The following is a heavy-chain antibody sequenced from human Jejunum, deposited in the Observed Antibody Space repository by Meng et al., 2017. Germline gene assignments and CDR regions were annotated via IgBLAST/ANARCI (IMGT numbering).Heavy chain of an antibody. V-gene: IGHV5-51*01. Sequence: GEALKISCKASGYSFTSYWIGWVRQMPGKGLEYMWIIYPGDSDARYSPSFQGQVTISADKSISTAYLQWSSLKASDTAMYYCARQGGRNPKYYFDYWGQGTLVTVSS. J-gene: IGHJ4*02. CDR3: ARQGGRNPKYYFDY. D-gene: IGHD4-23*01. CDR1: GYSFTSYW. CDR2: IYPGDSDA.